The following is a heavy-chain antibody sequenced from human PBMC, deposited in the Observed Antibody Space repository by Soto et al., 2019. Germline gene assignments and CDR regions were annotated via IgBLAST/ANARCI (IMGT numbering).Heavy chain of an antibody. Sequence: PSETLSLTCTVSGGSISSGGYYWSWIRQHPGKGLEWIGYIYYSGSTYYNPSLKSRVTISVDTSKNQVSLKLSSVTAADTAVYYCARESSESSSWYGYYYYYGMDVWGQGTTVT. CDR1: GGSISSGGYY. V-gene: IGHV4-31*03. D-gene: IGHD6-13*01. CDR2: IYYSGST. J-gene: IGHJ6*02. CDR3: ARESSESSSWYGYYYYYGMDV.